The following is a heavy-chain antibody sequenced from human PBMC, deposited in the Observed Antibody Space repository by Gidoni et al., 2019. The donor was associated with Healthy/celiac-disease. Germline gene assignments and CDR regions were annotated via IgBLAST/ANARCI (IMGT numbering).Heavy chain of an antibody. V-gene: IGHV3-48*02. Sequence: EVQLVESGGGLVQPGGSLRLSCAASGFTFSSYSMNWVRQAPGKGLEWVSYISSSSSTIYYADSVKGRFTISRDNAKNSLYLQMNSLRDEDTAVYYCARAETGTVPRRYYDYYYYYYMDVWGKGTTVTVSS. CDR3: ARAETGTVPRRYYDYYYYYYMDV. J-gene: IGHJ6*03. CDR1: GFTFSSYS. CDR2: ISSSSSTI. D-gene: IGHD1-1*01.